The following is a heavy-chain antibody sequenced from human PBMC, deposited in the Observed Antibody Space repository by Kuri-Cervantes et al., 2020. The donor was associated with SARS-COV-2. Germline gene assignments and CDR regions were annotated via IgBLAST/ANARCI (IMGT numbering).Heavy chain of an antibody. CDR2: VRGKANNYAT. D-gene: IGHD3-10*01. J-gene: IGHJ4*02. Sequence: GESLKISCEVSGFLFSASAIHWVRQASGKGLEWVGRVRGKANNYATAYAASVKGRFTISRDNSKNTLYLQMNSLRAEDTAVYYCAKDRMVRGVMGLVDYWGQGTLVTVSS. V-gene: IGHV3-73*01. CDR3: AKDRMVRGVMGLVDY. CDR1: GFLFSASA.